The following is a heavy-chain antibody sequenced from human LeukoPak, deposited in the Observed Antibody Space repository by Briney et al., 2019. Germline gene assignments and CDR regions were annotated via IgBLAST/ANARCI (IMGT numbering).Heavy chain of an antibody. CDR1: GLTLSNYG. J-gene: IGHJ4*02. CDR3: ARDLEED. Sequence: GXSLRLSCLASGLTLSNYGMNWVRQAPGKGMEWLSYISASGRTTYYADSVKGRFSMSRENANNSVFLEMNSLRVDDTALYYCARDLEEDWGQGTLVTVSS. CDR2: ISASGRTT. V-gene: IGHV3-48*04.